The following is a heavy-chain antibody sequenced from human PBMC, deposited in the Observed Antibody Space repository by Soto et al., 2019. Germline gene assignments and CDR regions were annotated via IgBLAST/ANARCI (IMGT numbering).Heavy chain of an antibody. CDR2: IYYSGST. Sequence: QVQLQESGPGLVKPSETLSLTCTVSGGSVSSGSYYWSWIRQPPGKELEWIGYIYYSGSTNYNPSLKSRVTIAVDTSKNQFSLKLSSVTAADTAVYYCAMITMVRGLGFDPWGQGTLVTVSS. J-gene: IGHJ5*02. D-gene: IGHD3-10*01. V-gene: IGHV4-61*01. CDR1: GGSVSSGSYY. CDR3: AMITMVRGLGFDP.